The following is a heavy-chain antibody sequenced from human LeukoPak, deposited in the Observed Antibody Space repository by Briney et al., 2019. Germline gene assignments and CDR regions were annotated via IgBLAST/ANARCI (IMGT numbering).Heavy chain of an antibody. CDR3: ARVEGATLPGDY. CDR2: INPSGGGT. D-gene: IGHD1-26*01. CDR1: GHTFTSYR. V-gene: IGHV1-46*01. Sequence: ASVTVSCTASGHTFTSYRIHWVRQAPGQGLEWMGIINPSGGGTRYAQEFQARVTMTRDTSTSTVYMELSTLRPEDTAVYYCARVEGATLPGDYWGQGTLVTVSS. J-gene: IGHJ4*02.